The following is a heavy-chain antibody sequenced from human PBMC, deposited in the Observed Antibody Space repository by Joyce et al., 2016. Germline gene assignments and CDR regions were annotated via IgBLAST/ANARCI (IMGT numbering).Heavy chain of an antibody. V-gene: IGHV3-7*03. J-gene: IGHJ5*01. D-gene: IGHD5-24*01. Sequence: EEQLVESGGGLVQPGGSLRLSCVASGFNLSPYWMTWVRQAAGKGLDWVANIKQDGSEKYYVDSVKGRFTISRDNTKNSLSLQLNSLRAEDTAVYYCARGGGDGYSFDSWGLGTLVIVSS. CDR3: ARGGGDGYSFDS. CDR2: IKQDGSEK. CDR1: GFNLSPYW.